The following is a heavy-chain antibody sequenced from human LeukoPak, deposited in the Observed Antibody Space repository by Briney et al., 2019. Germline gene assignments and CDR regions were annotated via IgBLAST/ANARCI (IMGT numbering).Heavy chain of an antibody. CDR2: ISGSGAST. CDR3: ARYCSSTSCQNYYYGMDV. V-gene: IGHV3-23*01. Sequence: GGSLRLSCAASGFTVSSIHMVWVRQAPGKGLEWVSGISGSGASTYYADSVKGRFTISRDNSKNTMYLQMNSLRAEDTAVYHCARYCSSTSCQNYYYGMDVWGQGTTVTVSS. D-gene: IGHD2-2*01. CDR1: GFTVSSIH. J-gene: IGHJ6*02.